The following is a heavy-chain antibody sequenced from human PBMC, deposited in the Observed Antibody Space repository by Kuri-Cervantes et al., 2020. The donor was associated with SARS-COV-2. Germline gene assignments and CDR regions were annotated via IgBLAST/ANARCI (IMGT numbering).Heavy chain of an antibody. D-gene: IGHD3-10*01. J-gene: IGHJ4*02. CDR1: GFSFSSYA. Sequence: GGSLRLSCAATGFSFSSYAVHWVRQAPGKGLEWVAVISYDGSNKYYADSVKGRFTISRDNSKNTLYLQMNSLRAEDTAVYYCARDITMVRGAYFDYWGQGTLVTVSS. V-gene: IGHV3-30-3*01. CDR3: ARDITMVRGAYFDY. CDR2: ISYDGSNK.